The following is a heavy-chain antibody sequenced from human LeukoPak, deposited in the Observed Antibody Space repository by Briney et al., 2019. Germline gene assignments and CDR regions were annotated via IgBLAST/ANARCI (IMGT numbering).Heavy chain of an antibody. CDR2: THASGKS. CDR3: ATGGALGELAILT. V-gene: IGHV4-4*07. D-gene: IGHD3-16*01. CDR1: GSFMSGFF. J-gene: IGHJ1*01. Sequence: SESLSLTCNVSGSFMSGFFWNWLRQPAGKGQEWIGRTHASGKSNYNPSFKTRVTMSVDTSKSQISLRLNSMTAADTAVYYCATGGALGELAILTWGQGTLISVSS.